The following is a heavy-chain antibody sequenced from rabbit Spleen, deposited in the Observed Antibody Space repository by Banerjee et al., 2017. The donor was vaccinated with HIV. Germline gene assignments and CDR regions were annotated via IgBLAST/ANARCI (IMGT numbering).Heavy chain of an antibody. CDR3: VRGASSSGYYSL. CDR1: GFDLNTYG. D-gene: IGHD1-1*01. CDR2: IDPVFGAT. V-gene: IGHV1S21*01. J-gene: IGHJ6*01. Sequence: EQLLESGGGLVQPGGSLKLSCKASGFDLNTYGVSWVRQAPGKGLEWIGYIDPVFGATYYATWVNGRFTISSQDAQNTLYLQLNSLTAADTATYFCVRGASSSGYYSLWGPGTLVTVS.